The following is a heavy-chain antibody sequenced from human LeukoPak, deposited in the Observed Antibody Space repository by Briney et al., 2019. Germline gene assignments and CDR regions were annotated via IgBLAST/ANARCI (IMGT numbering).Heavy chain of an antibody. J-gene: IGHJ4*02. CDR1: GYTFTSYG. CDR2: TSTSNGIT. CDR3: AREMLTFGGVMYFAY. Sequence: ASVKVSCKASGYTFTSYGITWVRQAPGQGLEWMGWTSTSNGITDYAQKFQGRVTMTTDTSTDTVYMELRSLRSDDTAVYYCAREMLTFGGVMYFAYWGQGTLVTVSS. V-gene: IGHV1-18*01. D-gene: IGHD3-16*01.